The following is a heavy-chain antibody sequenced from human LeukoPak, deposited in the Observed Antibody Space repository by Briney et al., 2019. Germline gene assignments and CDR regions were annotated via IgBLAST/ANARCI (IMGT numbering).Heavy chain of an antibody. D-gene: IGHD5-12*01. J-gene: IGHJ5*01. CDR2: VYYGRTT. V-gene: IGHV4-39*01. Sequence: SETLSLTCTVSAGSFISSSHHWGWIRQSPGKGLEWIGTVYYGRTTYYNPSLDGRVTISLDTSANHFSLQLNSVAAADTAVYYCVRHDGRGGATMGAFDSWGQGSLVTVSS. CDR1: AGSFISSSHH. CDR3: VRHDGRGGATMGAFDS.